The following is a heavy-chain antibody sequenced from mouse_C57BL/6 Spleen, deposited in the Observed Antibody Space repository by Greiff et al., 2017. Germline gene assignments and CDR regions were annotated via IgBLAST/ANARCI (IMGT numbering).Heavy chain of an antibody. Sequence: VQLQQSGPELVKPGDSVKISCKASGYSFTGYFMNWVMQSHGKSLEWIGRINPYNGDTFYNQKFKGKATLTVDKSSSTAHMELRSLTSEDSAVYYCARVPFTTVVAHWYFDVWGTGTTVTVSS. CDR2: INPYNGDT. V-gene: IGHV1-20*01. CDR3: ARVPFTTVVAHWYFDV. J-gene: IGHJ1*03. CDR1: GYSFTGYF. D-gene: IGHD1-1*01.